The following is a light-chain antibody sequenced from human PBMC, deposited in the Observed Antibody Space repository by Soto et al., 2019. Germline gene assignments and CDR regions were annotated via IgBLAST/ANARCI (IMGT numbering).Light chain of an antibody. CDR3: SSFSISNTLLL. Sequence: QSVLTQPASVSGSPGESITISCTGTSSDVGGYDYVSGYQQYPGKAPKLMIYDVSNRPSGISNRFSGSKSGNTASLTISGLQAEDEDDYYCSSFSISNTLLLFVGGTQLTVL. CDR1: SSDVGGYDY. CDR2: DVS. J-gene: IGLJ2*01. V-gene: IGLV2-14*03.